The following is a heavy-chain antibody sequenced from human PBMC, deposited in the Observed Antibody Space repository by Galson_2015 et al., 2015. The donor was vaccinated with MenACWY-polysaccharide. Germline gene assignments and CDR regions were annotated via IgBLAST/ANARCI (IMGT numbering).Heavy chain of an antibody. J-gene: IGHJ3*02. D-gene: IGHD2-2*02. CDR3: AKLYSPQRIGYCSSTSCYKFVEDDAFDI. CDR1: GFTFSSYA. V-gene: IGHV3-23*01. CDR2: VSGSGGST. Sequence: SLRLSCAASGFTFSSYAMSWVRQAPGKGLEWVSAVSGSGGSTYYADSVKGRFTISRDNSKNTLYLQMNSLRAEDTAVYYCAKLYSPQRIGYCSSTSCYKFVEDDAFDIWGQGTMVTVSS.